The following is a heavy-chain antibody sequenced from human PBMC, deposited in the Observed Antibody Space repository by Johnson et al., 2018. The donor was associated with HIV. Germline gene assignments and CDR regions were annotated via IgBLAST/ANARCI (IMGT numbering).Heavy chain of an antibody. CDR3: VKGMDSSSWYAFDI. CDR2: IWYDGSNK. D-gene: IGHD6-13*01. J-gene: IGHJ3*02. V-gene: IGHV3-33*06. CDR1: GFTFNSYG. Sequence: QVQLVESGGGVVQPGRSLRLSCAASGFTFNSYGMHWVRQAPGKGLEWVAVIWYDGSNKYYADSVKGRFTISRDNSKNTLYLQMNSLRAEDTTIYYCVKGMDSSSWYAFDIWGQGTRVTVSS.